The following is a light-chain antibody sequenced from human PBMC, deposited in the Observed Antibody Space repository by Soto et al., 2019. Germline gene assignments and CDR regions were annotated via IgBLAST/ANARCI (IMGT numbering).Light chain of an antibody. CDR1: QSVGGN. V-gene: IGKV3-15*01. Sequence: EIVMTQSPATLSVSPGERATLSCRASQSVGGNLAWYQQRPGRAPRLLIYDASTRATDIPARFSGSGSGTEFTLTISSLQSEDFALYYCQQYHNWPLYTFGQGTKLEIK. CDR2: DAS. CDR3: QQYHNWPLYT. J-gene: IGKJ2*01.